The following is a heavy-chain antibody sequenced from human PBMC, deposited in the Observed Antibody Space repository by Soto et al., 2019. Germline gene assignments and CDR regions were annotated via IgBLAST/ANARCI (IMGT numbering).Heavy chain of an antibody. CDR3: ARGEQYSGRIFDY. V-gene: IGHV3-48*03. J-gene: IGHJ4*01. D-gene: IGHD1-26*01. CDR2: ISSSGSTI. CDR1: GFTFSSYE. Sequence: GGSLRLSCAASGFTFSSYEMNWVRQAPGKGLEWVSYISSSGSTIYYADSVKGRFTISRDNAKNSLYLQMNSLRAEDTAVYYCARGEQYSGRIFDYWGQGTLVTVSS.